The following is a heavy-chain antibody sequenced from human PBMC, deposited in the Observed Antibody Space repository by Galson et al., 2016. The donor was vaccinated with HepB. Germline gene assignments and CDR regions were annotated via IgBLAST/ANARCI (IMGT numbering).Heavy chain of an antibody. D-gene: IGHD1-26*01. J-gene: IGHJ4*02. CDR1: GGSVISDNYY. V-gene: IGHV4-61*01. CDR3: ARDQNGSYLAY. Sequence: SETLSLTCTVSGGSVISDNYYGSWIRQPPGKGLEWIGFIQYSGNTNCNPSLRGRVTISIDTSKNQFSLKVNSVTAADTAVYYCARDQNGSYLAYWGLGALVAVSS. CDR2: IQYSGNT.